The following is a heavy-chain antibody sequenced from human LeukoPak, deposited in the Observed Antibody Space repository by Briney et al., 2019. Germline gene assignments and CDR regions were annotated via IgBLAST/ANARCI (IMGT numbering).Heavy chain of an antibody. J-gene: IGHJ4*02. CDR1: GFTFSSYG. V-gene: IGHV3-30*03. D-gene: IGHD3-10*01. CDR3: AAGLYFGDW. Sequence: GGSLRLSCAASGFTFSSYGMQWVRQAPGKGLEWVAVISFDGSNKYYADSVKGRFTISRDNSKNTLYLQMNSLRVEDTAVYYCAAGLYFGDWWGQGTLATVSS. CDR2: ISFDGSNK.